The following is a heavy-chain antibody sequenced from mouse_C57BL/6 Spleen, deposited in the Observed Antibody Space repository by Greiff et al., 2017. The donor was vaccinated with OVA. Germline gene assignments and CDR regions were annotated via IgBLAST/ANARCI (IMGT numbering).Heavy chain of an antibody. CDR3: VRQDCDDGAFAY. V-gene: IGHV10-1*01. D-gene: IGHD2-12*01. Sequence: EVKLVESGGGLVQPKGSLKLSCAASGFSFNTYAMNWVRQAPGKGLEWVARIRSKSNNYATYYADSVKDRFTISRDDSESMLYLQMNNLKTEDTAMYYCVRQDCDDGAFAYWGQGTLVTVSA. J-gene: IGHJ3*01. CDR1: GFSFNTYA. CDR2: IRSKSNNYAT.